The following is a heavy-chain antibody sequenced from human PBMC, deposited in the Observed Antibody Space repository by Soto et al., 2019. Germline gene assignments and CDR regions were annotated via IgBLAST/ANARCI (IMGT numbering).Heavy chain of an antibody. CDR1: GFSLRTSGVG. Sequence: SGPTLVNPTPTLTLTCIFSGFSLRTSGVGVGWIRQPPGKALEWLGFIYWDDDKRYSPSLKSRLTITKDTSKNQVVLTMTNMDPVDTATYYCAKSGSSGWYGWFDPWGQGTLVTVSS. CDR2: IYWDDDK. V-gene: IGHV2-5*02. CDR3: AKSGSSGWYGWFDP. J-gene: IGHJ5*02. D-gene: IGHD6-19*01.